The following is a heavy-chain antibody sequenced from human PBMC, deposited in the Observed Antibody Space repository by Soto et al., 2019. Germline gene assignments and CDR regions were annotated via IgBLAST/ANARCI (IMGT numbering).Heavy chain of an antibody. CDR2: ISGSGSST. D-gene: IGHD5-18*01. CDR1: GFTFSSYA. CDR3: ARDQRGYNCGPFDY. J-gene: IGHJ4*02. V-gene: IGHV3-23*01. Sequence: EVQLLESGGGLVQPGGSLRLSCAASGFTFSSYAMSWVRQAPGKGLEWVSAISGSGSSTYYADSVKGRFTISRDNPKNTLYLRMNSLGVEDTAVYYCARDQRGYNCGPFDYWGQGTLVTVSS.